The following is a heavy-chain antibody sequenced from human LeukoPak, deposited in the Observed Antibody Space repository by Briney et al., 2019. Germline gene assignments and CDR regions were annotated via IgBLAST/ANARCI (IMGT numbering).Heavy chain of an antibody. CDR1: GFTFSGYS. CDR2: ISDTSRYI. Sequence: GGSLRLSCAASGFTFSGYSMNWVRLSPGKGLEWVSSISDTSRYIYYADSVKGRFIISRDNAKNSPYLQMNSLRADDTAVYYCARGSVGYWFDPWGQGTLVTVSS. J-gene: IGHJ5*02. CDR3: ARGSVGYWFDP. V-gene: IGHV3-21*01. D-gene: IGHD5/OR15-5a*01.